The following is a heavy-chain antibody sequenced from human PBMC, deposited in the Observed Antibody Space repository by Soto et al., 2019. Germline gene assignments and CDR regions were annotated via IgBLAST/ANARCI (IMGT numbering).Heavy chain of an antibody. Sequence: GGSLRLSCTASGFTFGDYAMSWFRQAPGKGLEWVGFIRSKAYGGTTEYAASVKGRFTISRDDSKSLAYLQMNSLKTEDTAVYYCTRAQYYDFWSGVPPHYYYYMDVWGKGTTVTVSS. J-gene: IGHJ6*03. V-gene: IGHV3-49*03. CDR1: GFTFGDYA. CDR3: TRAQYYDFWSGVPPHYYYYMDV. CDR2: IRSKAYGGTT. D-gene: IGHD3-3*01.